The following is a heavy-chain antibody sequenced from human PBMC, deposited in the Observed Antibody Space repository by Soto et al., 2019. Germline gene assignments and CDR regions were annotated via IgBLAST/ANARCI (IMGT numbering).Heavy chain of an antibody. CDR1: GYTFTSYD. CDR2: MNPNSGNT. V-gene: IGHV1-8*01. CDR3: AGGRRPYYDSSGYYGFDY. Sequence: QVQLVQSGAEVKKPGASVKVSCKASGYTFTSYDINWVRQATGQGLEWMGWMNPNSGNTGYAQKFQGRVTMTRNTSISTAYMELSSLRSEDTAVYYCAGGRRPYYDSSGYYGFDYWGQGTLVTVSS. D-gene: IGHD3-22*01. J-gene: IGHJ4*02.